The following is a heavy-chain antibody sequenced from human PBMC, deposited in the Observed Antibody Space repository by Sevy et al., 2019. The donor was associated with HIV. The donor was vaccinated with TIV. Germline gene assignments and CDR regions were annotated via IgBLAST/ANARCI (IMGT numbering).Heavy chain of an antibody. J-gene: IGHJ6*02. D-gene: IGHD6-13*01. V-gene: IGHV1-69*13. CDR3: ARDQGQQLVKRGVYYYYYGMDV. CDR2: IIPIFGTA. CDR1: GGTFSSYA. Sequence: ASVKVSCKASGGTFSSYAISWVRQAPGQGLEWMGGIIPIFGTANYAQKFQGRVTITADESTGTAYMELSSLRSEETAVYYCARDQGQQLVKRGVYYYYYGMDVWGQGTTVTVFS.